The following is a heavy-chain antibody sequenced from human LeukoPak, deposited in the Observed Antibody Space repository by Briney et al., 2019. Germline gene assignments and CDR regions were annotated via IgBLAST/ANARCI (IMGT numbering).Heavy chain of an antibody. Sequence: GGSLRLSCAASGNYWMHWVRQAPGKGLVWVSHINSDGSWTSYADSVKGRFTISKDNAKNTVYLQMNSLRAEDTAVYYCVSFYETYWGRGTLVTVPS. CDR3: VSFYETY. V-gene: IGHV3-74*01. J-gene: IGHJ4*02. CDR2: INSDGSWT. CDR1: GNYW. D-gene: IGHD2/OR15-2a*01.